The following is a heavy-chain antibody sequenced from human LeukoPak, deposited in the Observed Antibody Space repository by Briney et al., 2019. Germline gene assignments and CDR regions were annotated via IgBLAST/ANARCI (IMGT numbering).Heavy chain of an antibody. CDR1: GFTFSSYE. CDR3: ARVPYGDPALDYFDY. Sequence: PGGSLRLSCAASGFTFSSYEMNWVRQAPGKWLEWVSYISSSGSTIYYADSVKGRFTISRDNAKNSLYLQMNSLRAEDTAVYYCARVPYGDPALDYFDYWGQGTLVTVSS. D-gene: IGHD4-17*01. V-gene: IGHV3-48*03. CDR2: ISSSGSTI. J-gene: IGHJ4*02.